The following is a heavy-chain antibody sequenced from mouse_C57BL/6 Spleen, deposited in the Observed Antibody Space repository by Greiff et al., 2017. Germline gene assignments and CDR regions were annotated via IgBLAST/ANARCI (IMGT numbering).Heavy chain of an antibody. Sequence: DVQLVESGGGLVKPGGSLKLSCAASGFTFSSYAMSWVRQTPEKRLEWVATISDGGSYTYYPDNVKGRFTISRDNAKNNLYLQMSHLKSEDTAMYYCARECLDYWGQGTTLTVSS. V-gene: IGHV5-4*01. CDR2: ISDGGSYT. CDR1: GFTFSSYA. J-gene: IGHJ2*01. CDR3: ARECLDY. D-gene: IGHD6-1*01.